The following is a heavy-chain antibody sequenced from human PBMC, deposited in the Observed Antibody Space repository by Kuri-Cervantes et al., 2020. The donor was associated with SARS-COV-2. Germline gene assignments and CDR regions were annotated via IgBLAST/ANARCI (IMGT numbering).Heavy chain of an antibody. J-gene: IGHJ5*02. CDR3: ARRHYYDSSGPSIALNWFDP. CDR2: IHYTGST. V-gene: IGHV4-59*01. D-gene: IGHD3-22*01. Sequence: GSLRLSCTVSSGSIRSDYWSWIRQPPGKGLEWLGYIHYTGSTNYSPSLQSRVTISVNTSKKQFSLRLNSVTATDTAVYYCARRHYYDSSGPSIALNWFDPWGQGTLVTVSS. CDR1: SGSIRSDY.